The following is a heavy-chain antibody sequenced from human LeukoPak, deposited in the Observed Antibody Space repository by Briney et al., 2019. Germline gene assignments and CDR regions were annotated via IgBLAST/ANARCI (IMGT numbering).Heavy chain of an antibody. D-gene: IGHD5-18*01. CDR1: GFTFTNSW. J-gene: IGHJ4*02. Sequence: GGSLRLSCTASGFTFTNSWMSWVRLAPGKGLEWVATIRSDASYRHYADSVRGRFTISRDNAKSSLYLEMNTLGVDDMAVYYCADLGYSDCGQGTLVTVSS. CDR2: IRSDASYR. V-gene: IGHV3-7*01. CDR3: ADLGYSD.